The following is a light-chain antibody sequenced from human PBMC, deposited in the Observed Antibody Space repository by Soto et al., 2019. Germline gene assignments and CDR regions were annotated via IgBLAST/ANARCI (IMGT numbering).Light chain of an antibody. CDR1: QGISSY. J-gene: IGKJ5*01. V-gene: IGKV1-9*01. Sequence: DIQSTQSPSFLSASVGDRVTITCRASQGISSYLAWYQQKPGKAPKLLIYAASTLQSGVPSRFSGSGSGTEFTLTISSLQPEDFATYYCQQLNSYSTFGQGTRLEIK. CDR2: AAS. CDR3: QQLNSYST.